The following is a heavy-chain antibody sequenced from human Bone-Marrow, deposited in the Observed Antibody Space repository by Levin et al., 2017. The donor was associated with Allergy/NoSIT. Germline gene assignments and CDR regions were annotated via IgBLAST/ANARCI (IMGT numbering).Heavy chain of an antibody. D-gene: IGHD1-1*01. CDR2: IYYSGST. CDR1: GGSTSGYY. J-gene: IGHJ6*02. CDR3: ARARTGVGGLDV. V-gene: IGHV4-59*01. Sequence: TTSETLSLTCTVSGGSTSGYYWSWIRQAPGKGLEWIGYIYYSGSTSYNPSLKSRVTISLDTSKNQFSLKLSSVTAADTAVYYCARARTGVGGLDVWGQGTTVTVSS.